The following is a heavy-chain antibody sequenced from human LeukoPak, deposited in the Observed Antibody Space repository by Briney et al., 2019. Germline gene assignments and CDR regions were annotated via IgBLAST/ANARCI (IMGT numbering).Heavy chain of an antibody. J-gene: IGHJ4*02. Sequence: GGSLRLSCAASGFTFSSYEMNWVRQAPGKGLEWVSYITASGRTIYYADSVKGRFTISRDSAKNSLYLQMNSLRAEDTAVYYCARGEDYGTNSFDYWGQGTLVTVSS. CDR3: ARGEDYGTNSFDY. CDR1: GFTFSSYE. V-gene: IGHV3-48*03. CDR2: ITASGRTI. D-gene: IGHD4-17*01.